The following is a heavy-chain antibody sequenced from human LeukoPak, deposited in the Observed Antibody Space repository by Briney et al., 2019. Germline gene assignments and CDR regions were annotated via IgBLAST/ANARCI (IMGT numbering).Heavy chain of an antibody. V-gene: IGHV1-3*01. CDR1: GYTFTSYA. CDR3: ARRVGARQQNWFDP. D-gene: IGHD1-26*01. Sequence: ASVNVSCKASGYTFTSYAMHWVRQAPGQRLEWMGWINAGNGNTKYSQKFQGRVTITRDTSASTAYMELSSLRSEDTAVYYCARRVGARQQNWFDPWGQGTLVTVSS. J-gene: IGHJ5*02. CDR2: INAGNGNT.